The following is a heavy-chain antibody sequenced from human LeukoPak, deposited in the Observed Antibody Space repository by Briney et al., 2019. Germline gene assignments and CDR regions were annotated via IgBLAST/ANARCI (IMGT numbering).Heavy chain of an antibody. CDR2: IYHSGST. D-gene: IGHD5/OR15-5a*01. Sequence: SETLSLTCAVSGGSISSSNWWSWVRQPPGKGLEWIGEIYHSGSTNYNPSLKSRVTISVDKSKNQFSLRLTSVTAADTAVYFCATLVSTRYYFDYWGQGTLVTVSS. J-gene: IGHJ4*02. CDR1: GGSISSSNW. CDR3: ATLVSTRYYFDY. V-gene: IGHV4-4*02.